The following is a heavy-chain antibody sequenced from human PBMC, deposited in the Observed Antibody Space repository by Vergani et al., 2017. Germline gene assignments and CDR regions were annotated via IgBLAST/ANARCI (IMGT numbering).Heavy chain of an antibody. CDR1: GGSISTYY. V-gene: IGHV4-59*01. Sequence: QVQLQESGPGLVKPSQTLSLTCTVSGGSISTYYWSWIRQPPGKGLEWIGYIYYSGSTNYNPSLKSRVTISLDTSKNQFSLKLSSVTAADTAVYYCARDDDQTSGMDVWGQGTTVTVSS. CDR3: ARDDDQTSGMDV. D-gene: IGHD1-1*01. J-gene: IGHJ6*02. CDR2: IYYSGST.